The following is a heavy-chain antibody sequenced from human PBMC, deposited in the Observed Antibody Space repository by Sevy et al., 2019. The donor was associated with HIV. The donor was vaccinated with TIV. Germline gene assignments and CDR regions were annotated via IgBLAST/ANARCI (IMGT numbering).Heavy chain of an antibody. CDR3: ARLSRNNVVVTGVRRDGFDV. CDR2: IYYTGKT. J-gene: IGHJ3*01. Sequence: SETLSLTCTVSGGSISTYYWSWIRQPPGKGLQWIGYIYYTGKTNYNPSLQTPVTMSIDTSKNQFSLRLSSVTSADTGMYYCARLSRNNVVVTGVRRDGFDVWGQGTMVTVSS. V-gene: IGHV4-59*01. CDR1: GGSISTYY. D-gene: IGHD2-21*02.